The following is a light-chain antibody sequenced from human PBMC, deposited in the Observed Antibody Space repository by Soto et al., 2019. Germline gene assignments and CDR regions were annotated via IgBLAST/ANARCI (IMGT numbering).Light chain of an antibody. CDR2: NRG. CDR3: ASWYAGLNGVI. CDR1: SSNIGRYT. Sequence: QSVLAQPPSTSGTPGQRVTISCSGSSSNIGRYTLNWYQHLQGAAPKLLIYNRGQRPSGVPDRFSGSQSGTSASLDISGLQAEDEALYFCASWYAGLNGVIFGGGTKVTVL. V-gene: IGLV1-44*01. J-gene: IGLJ2*01.